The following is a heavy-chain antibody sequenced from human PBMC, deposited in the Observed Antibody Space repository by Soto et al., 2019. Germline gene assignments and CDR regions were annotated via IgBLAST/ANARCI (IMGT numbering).Heavy chain of an antibody. J-gene: IGHJ4*02. Sequence: GASVKVSCKASGYTFTSYGISWVRQAPGQGLEWMGWISAYNGNTNYAQKLQGRVTMTTDTSTSTAYMELRSLRSDDTAVYYCARVPKKKIAVAGFQGYFDYWGQGTLVTVSS. V-gene: IGHV1-18*04. D-gene: IGHD6-19*01. CDR3: ARVPKKKIAVAGFQGYFDY. CDR2: ISAYNGNT. CDR1: GYTFTSYG.